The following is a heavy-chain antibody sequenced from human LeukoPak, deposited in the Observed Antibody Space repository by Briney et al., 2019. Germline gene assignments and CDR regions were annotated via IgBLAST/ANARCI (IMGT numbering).Heavy chain of an antibody. CDR1: RFTFSSYS. D-gene: IGHD4-23*01. CDR2: ISSSSSYI. J-gene: IGHJ4*02. CDR3: ARDPDYGGNADY. V-gene: IGHV3-21*01. Sequence: SGGSLRLSCAASRFTFSSYSMNWVRQAPGKGLEWVSSISSSSSYIYYADSVKGRFTISRDNAKNSLYLQMNSLRAEDTAVYYCARDPDYGGNADYWGQGTLVTVSS.